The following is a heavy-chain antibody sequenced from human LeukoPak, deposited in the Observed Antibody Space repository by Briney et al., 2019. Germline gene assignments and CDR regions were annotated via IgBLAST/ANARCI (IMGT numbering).Heavy chain of an antibody. D-gene: IGHD3-22*01. CDR1: GFTFSSYS. V-gene: IGHV3-21*01. CDR2: ISNSSSYI. Sequence: GGSLRLSCAASGFTFSSYSMNWVRQAPGKGLEWVSSISNSSSYIYYADSVKGRFTISRDNAKNSLYLQMNSLRAEDTAVYYCARAPEYYYDSSGYYEFDYWGQGTLVTVSS. J-gene: IGHJ4*02. CDR3: ARAPEYYYDSSGYYEFDY.